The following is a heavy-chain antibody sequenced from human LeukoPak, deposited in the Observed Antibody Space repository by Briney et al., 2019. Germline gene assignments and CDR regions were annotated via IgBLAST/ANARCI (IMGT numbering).Heavy chain of an antibody. V-gene: IGHV4-61*01. Sequence: SETLSLTCTVSGSSVSSGSYYWSWIRQPPGKGLEWIGYIYYSGSTNYNPSLKSRVTISVDTSKNQFSLKLSSVTAADTAVYYCARDLRVRGVIGYYYYGMDVWGQGTTVTVSS. J-gene: IGHJ6*02. CDR3: ARDLRVRGVIGYYYYGMDV. CDR2: IYYSGST. D-gene: IGHD3-10*01. CDR1: GSSVSSGSYY.